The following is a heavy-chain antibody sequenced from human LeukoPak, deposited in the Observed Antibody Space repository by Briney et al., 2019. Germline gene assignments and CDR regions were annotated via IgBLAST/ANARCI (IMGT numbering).Heavy chain of an antibody. CDR2: LPPDELGI. D-gene: IGHD6-6*01. CDR3: VGTIASRGSEY. V-gene: IGHV3-74*01. CDR1: GFTFTNYW. J-gene: IGHJ4*02. Sequence: GGSLRLSCAASGFTFTNYWMHWVRQAPGMGLVWVSRLPPDELGIIYADSVKGRFTVSRDNAKNTVYLQMNNLRVDDTAIYYCVGTIASRGSEYWGQGALVTVSS.